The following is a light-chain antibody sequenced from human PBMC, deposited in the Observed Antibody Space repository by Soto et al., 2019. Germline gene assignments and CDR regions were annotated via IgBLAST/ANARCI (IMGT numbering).Light chain of an antibody. CDR1: PSVSSY. J-gene: IGKJ1*01. CDR2: DAS. V-gene: IGKV3-11*01. Sequence: PGERATLSCRASPSVSSYLAWYQQKPGQAPRLLIYDASNRATGIPARFSGSGSGTDFTLTISSLEPEDFAEYHCQQYNNWPQTFGQGTKVDIK. CDR3: QQYNNWPQT.